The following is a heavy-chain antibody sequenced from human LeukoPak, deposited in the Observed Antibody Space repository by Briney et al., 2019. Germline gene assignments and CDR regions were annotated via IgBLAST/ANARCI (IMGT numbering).Heavy chain of an antibody. V-gene: IGHV3-15*01. D-gene: IGHD3-9*01. CDR1: GFTFSNAW. Sequence: GGSLRLSCAASGFTFSNAWMSWVRQAPGKGLEWVGRIKSKTDGGTTDYAAPVKGRFTISRDDSKNTLYLQMNSLKTEDTAVYYCTPGWPYDILTGHEVWGQGTLVTVSS. CDR3: TPGWPYDILTGHEV. J-gene: IGHJ4*02. CDR2: IKSKTDGGTT.